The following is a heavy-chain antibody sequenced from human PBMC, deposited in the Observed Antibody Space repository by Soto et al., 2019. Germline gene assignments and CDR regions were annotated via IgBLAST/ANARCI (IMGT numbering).Heavy chain of an antibody. CDR2: INWNSGSI. CDR3: ATEGKIQLWLH. V-gene: IGHV3-9*01. CDR1: GFTFDDYA. D-gene: IGHD5-18*01. Sequence: GVSLRLSCAASGFTFDDYAMHWVRQVPGKGLEWVSGINWNSGSIGYGDSVKGRFTISRDNSKNTLYLQMNSLRAEDTAVYYCATEGKIQLWLHWGQGTLVTVSS. J-gene: IGHJ4*02.